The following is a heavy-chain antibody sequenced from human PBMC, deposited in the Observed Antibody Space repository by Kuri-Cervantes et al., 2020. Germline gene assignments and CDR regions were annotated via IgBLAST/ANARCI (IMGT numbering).Heavy chain of an antibody. V-gene: IGHV3-23*01. CDR3: AKRGCSGGSCYSFPGMDV. D-gene: IGHD2-15*01. CDR1: GFTFNNYT. CDR2: SSGSRDTT. J-gene: IGHJ6*02. Sequence: SLKISCAASGFTFNNYTVSLVRMAAGKGPELVSSSSGSRDTTFYADSVKSLFTISRDNSKSTVYLPLNSLRAEDTAVYFCAKRGCSGGSCYSFPGMDVWGQGTTVTVSS.